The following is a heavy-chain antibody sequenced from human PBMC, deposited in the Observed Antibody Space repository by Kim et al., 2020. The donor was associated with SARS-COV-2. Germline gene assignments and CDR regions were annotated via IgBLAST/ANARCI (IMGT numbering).Heavy chain of an antibody. J-gene: IGHJ4*02. CDR1: GFTFSSYA. CDR2: ISGSGGST. Sequence: GGSLRLSCAASGFTFSSYAMSWVRQAPGKGLEWVSAISGSGGSTYYADSVKGRFTISRDNSKNTLYLQMNSLRAEDTAVYYCAAPPAATTYYDSSGYMVWGQGTLVTVSS. D-gene: IGHD3-22*01. CDR3: AAPPAATTYYDSSGYMV. V-gene: IGHV3-23*01.